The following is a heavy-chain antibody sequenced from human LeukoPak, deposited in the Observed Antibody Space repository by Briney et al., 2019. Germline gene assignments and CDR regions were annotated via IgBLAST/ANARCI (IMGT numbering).Heavy chain of an antibody. CDR2: MNPNSGNT. J-gene: IGHJ3*02. V-gene: IGHV1-8*01. CDR1: GYTFTSYD. Sequence: ASVKVSCKAPGYTFTSYDINWVRQATGQGLEWMGWMNPNSGNTGYAQKFQGRVTMTRNTSISTAYMELSSLRSEDTAVYYCARSRPPITMIVVVKVIGPFDIWGQGTMVTVSS. CDR3: ARSRPPITMIVVVKVIGPFDI. D-gene: IGHD3-22*01.